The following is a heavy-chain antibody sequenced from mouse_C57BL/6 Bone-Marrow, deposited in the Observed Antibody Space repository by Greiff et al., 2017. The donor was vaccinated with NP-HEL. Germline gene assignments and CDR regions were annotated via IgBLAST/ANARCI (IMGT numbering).Heavy chain of an antibody. Sequence: EVKLVESGPELVKPGASVKISCKASGYSFTGYYMNWVKQSPEKSLEWIGEINPSTGGTTYNQKFKAKATLTVDKSSSTAYMQLKSLTSEDSAVYYCARGLGRAYWGQGTLVTVSA. D-gene: IGHD3-1*01. CDR1: GYSFTGYY. V-gene: IGHV1-42*01. J-gene: IGHJ3*01. CDR3: ARGLGRAY. CDR2: INPSTGGT.